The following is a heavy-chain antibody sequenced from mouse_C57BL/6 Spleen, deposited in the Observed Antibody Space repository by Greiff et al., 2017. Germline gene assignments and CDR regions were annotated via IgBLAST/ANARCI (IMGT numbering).Heavy chain of an antibody. CDR2: LGPGSGST. D-gene: IGHD1-1*01. V-gene: IGHV1-77*01. CDR1: GYTFTDYY. J-gene: IGHJ2*01. CDR3: ARRYYGSSYYFDY. Sequence: QVQLQQSGAELVKPGASVKISCKASGYTFTDYYINWVKQRPGQGLEWIGKLGPGSGSTYYNEKFKGKATLTADKSSSTAYMQLSSLTSEDSAVYFCARRYYGSSYYFDYWGQGTTLTVSS.